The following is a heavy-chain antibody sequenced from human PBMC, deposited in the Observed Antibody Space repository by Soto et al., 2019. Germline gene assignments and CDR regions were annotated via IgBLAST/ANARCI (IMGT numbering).Heavy chain of an antibody. CDR3: ARDGSGSYCLDY. CDR1: GFTFRRFT. J-gene: IGHJ4*02. CDR2: ISSNSAYI. D-gene: IGHD1-26*01. V-gene: IGHV3-21*01. Sequence: PGGSLRLSCAASGFTFRRFTMNWVRQAPGKGLEWVSTISSNSAYIYYTDALRGRFTISRDNSKNTLYLQMNSLRAEDTAVYYCARDGSGSYCLDYWGQGTLVTVS.